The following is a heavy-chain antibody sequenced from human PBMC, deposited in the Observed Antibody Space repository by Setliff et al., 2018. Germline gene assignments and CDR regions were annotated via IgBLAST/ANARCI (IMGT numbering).Heavy chain of an antibody. V-gene: IGHV3-48*01. Sequence: PGGSLRLSCAASGFTFSNAWMNWVRQAPGKGLEWVSYISASSANIQYADSVRGRFTVSRDNARNSLYLQMNSLRGDDAAVYYCASDPSYASSLYYYLEVWGKGTTVTVSS. CDR2: ISASSANI. CDR3: ASDPSYASSLYYYLEV. J-gene: IGHJ6*03. CDR1: GFTFSNAW. D-gene: IGHD6-13*01.